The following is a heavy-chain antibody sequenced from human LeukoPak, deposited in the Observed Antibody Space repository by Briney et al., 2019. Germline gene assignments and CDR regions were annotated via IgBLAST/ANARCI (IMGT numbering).Heavy chain of an antibody. CDR1: GFTFSSYS. J-gene: IGHJ4*02. D-gene: IGHD3-22*01. V-gene: IGHV3-21*04. CDR3: ARASDDSSGYYYFDY. CDR2: ISSSSSYI. Sequence: GGSLRLSCAASGFTFSSYSMNWVRQAPGKGLEWVSSISSSSSYIYYADPVKGRFTISRDNAKNSLYLQMNSLRAEDTAVYYCARASDDSSGYYYFDYWGQGTLVTVSS.